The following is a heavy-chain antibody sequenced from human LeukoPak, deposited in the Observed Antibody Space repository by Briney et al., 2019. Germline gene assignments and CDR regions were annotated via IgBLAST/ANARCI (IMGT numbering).Heavy chain of an antibody. D-gene: IGHD5-12*01. CDR3: AKRGYSGYGTFDY. Sequence: GGSLRLSCAASGFTFSSYSMSWVRQAPGKGLEWVSAISGSGGNTYFADSVKGRFTISRDNSKNTLFLQMNSLRAEDTAVYYCAKRGYSGYGTFDYWGQGTLVTVSS. CDR1: GFTFSSYS. J-gene: IGHJ4*02. CDR2: ISGSGGNT. V-gene: IGHV3-23*01.